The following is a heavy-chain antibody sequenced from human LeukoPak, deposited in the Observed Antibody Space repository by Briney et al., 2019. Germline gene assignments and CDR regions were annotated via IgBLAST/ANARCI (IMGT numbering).Heavy chain of an antibody. CDR3: AVLPPYDFWSGRTQLYYFDY. CDR1: GYTLTELS. CDR2: FDPEDGET. J-gene: IGHJ4*02. Sequence: ASVNVSCKVSGYTLTELSMHWVRQAPGKGLEWMGGFDPEDGETIYAQKFQGRVTMTEDTSTDTAYMELSSLRSEDTAVYYCAVLPPYDFWSGRTQLYYFDYWGQGTLVTVSS. V-gene: IGHV1-24*01. D-gene: IGHD3-3*01.